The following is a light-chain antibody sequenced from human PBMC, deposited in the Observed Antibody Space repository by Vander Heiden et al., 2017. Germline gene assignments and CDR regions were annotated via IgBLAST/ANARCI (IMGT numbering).Light chain of an antibody. CDR3: NSYTSSSTWV. J-gene: IGLJ3*02. CDR2: DVT. Sequence: QSALTQPASASGSPGQSITISCTGTRSDIGGYKYVSWYQQPPGKAPKFMIYDVTNRPSGVSNRFSGSKSGNTASLTISGLQAEDEADYYCNSYTSSSTWVFGGGTKLTVL. CDR1: RSDIGGYKY. V-gene: IGLV2-14*03.